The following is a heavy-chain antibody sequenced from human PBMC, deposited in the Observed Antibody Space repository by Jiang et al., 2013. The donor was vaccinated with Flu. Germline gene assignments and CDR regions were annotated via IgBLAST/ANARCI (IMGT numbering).Heavy chain of an antibody. CDR2: VIPILDRT. CDR1: GGTFSSYT. D-gene: IGHD2-15*01. J-gene: IGHJ3*02. Sequence: SGAEVKKPGSSVKVSCKASGGTFSSYTISWVRQAPGQGLEWMGRVIPILDRTDYALEFQGRVTITADTSTSTAYMELSSLRSDDTAMYYCAKERPLYCSGDRCYRDAFDIWGQGTMVTVSS. CDR3: AKERPLYCSGDRCYRDAFDI. V-gene: IGHV1-69*04.